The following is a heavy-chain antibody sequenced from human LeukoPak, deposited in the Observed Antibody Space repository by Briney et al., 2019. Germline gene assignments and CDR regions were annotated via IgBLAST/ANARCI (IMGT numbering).Heavy chain of an antibody. V-gene: IGHV2-5*01. CDR1: GFSLSTSGVG. CDR3: AKRYASAWFGY. CDR2: IYWSDDK. Sequence: SGPTLVKPTQTLTLTCTFSGFSLSTSGVGVGWIRQPPGKALEWLALIYWSDDKRYSPSLKSRLTITKDTSKNQVVLTMTDMDPVDTATYYCAKRYASAWFGYWGQGTLVTVSS. D-gene: IGHD2-2*01. J-gene: IGHJ4*02.